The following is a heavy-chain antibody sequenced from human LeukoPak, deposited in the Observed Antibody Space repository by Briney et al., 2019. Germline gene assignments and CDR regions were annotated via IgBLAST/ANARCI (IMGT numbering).Heavy chain of an antibody. J-gene: IGHJ6*02. V-gene: IGHV3-48*01. CDR3: ARRRQLGYYYGMDV. CDR1: GFIFSTYS. Sequence: GGSLRLSCAASGFIFSTYSINWVRQAPGKGLEWVSHISSSSSSIYYADSVKGRFTISRDNSKNTLYLQMNSLRAEDTAVYYCARRRQLGYYYGMDVWGQGTTVTVSS. CDR2: ISSSSSSI. D-gene: IGHD6-6*01.